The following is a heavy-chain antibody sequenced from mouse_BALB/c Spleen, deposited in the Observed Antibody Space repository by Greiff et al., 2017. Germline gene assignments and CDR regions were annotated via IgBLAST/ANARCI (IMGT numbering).Heavy chain of an antibody. V-gene: IGHV1-87*01. D-gene: IGHD1-1*01. CDR3: ARYPHYYGSSYRDY. CDR2: IYPGDGDT. CDR1: GYTFTSYW. Sequence: QVQLQQSGAELARPGASVKLSCKASGYTFTSYWMQWVKQRPGQGLEWIGAIYPGDGDTRYTQKFKGKATLTADKSSSTAYMQLSSLASEDSAVYYCARYPHYYGSSYRDYWGQGTTLTVSS. J-gene: IGHJ2*01.